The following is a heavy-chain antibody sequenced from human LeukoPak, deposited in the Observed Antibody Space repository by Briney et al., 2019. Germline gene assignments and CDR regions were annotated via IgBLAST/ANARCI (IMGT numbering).Heavy chain of an antibody. CDR2: IYHSGST. J-gene: IGHJ5*02. CDR3: ARTSAIGVVANWFDP. CDR1: GGSISSGGYY. D-gene: IGHD3-3*01. Sequence: SETLSLTCTVSGGSISSGGYYWSWIRQPPGKGLEWIGYIYHSGSTYYNPSLKSRVTISVDRSKNQFSLKLSSVTAADTAVYYCARTSAIGVVANWFDPWGQGTLVTVSS. V-gene: IGHV4-30-2*01.